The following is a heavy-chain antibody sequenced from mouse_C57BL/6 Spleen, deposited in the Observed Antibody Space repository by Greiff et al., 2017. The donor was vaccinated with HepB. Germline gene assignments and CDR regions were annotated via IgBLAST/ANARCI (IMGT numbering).Heavy chain of an antibody. D-gene: IGHD1-1*01. CDR3: ARWGGSSSYYFDY. Sequence: QVQLKQPGAELVMPGASVKLSCKASGYTFTSYWMHWVKQRPGQGLEWIGEIDPSDSYTNYNQKFKGKSTLTVDKSSSTAYMQLSSLTSEDSAVYYCARWGGSSSYYFDYWGQGTTLTVSS. V-gene: IGHV1-69*01. J-gene: IGHJ2*01. CDR1: GYTFTSYW. CDR2: IDPSDSYT.